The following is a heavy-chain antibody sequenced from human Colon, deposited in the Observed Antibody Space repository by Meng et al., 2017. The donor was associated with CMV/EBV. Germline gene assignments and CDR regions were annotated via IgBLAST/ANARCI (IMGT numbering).Heavy chain of an antibody. J-gene: IGHJ6*02. CDR3: ARGSISMVRGVIIAYGMDA. CDR1: GYTFTSYG. CDR2: ISAYNGNT. V-gene: IGHV1-18*01. D-gene: IGHD3-10*01. Sequence: ASVKVSCKASGYTFTSYGISWVRQAPGQGLEWMGWISAYNGNTNYAQKVQGRVTMTTDTSTSTAYMELRSLRSDDTAVYYCARGSISMVRGVIIAYGMDAWGQGTTVTVSS.